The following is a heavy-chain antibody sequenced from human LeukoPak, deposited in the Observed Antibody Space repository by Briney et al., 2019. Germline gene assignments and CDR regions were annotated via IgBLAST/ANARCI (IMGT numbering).Heavy chain of an antibody. CDR3: ARAPGKYYYDSSFDY. J-gene: IGHJ4*02. V-gene: IGHV1-2*04. CDR2: INPNSGGT. D-gene: IGHD3-22*01. Sequence: GASVKVSCKASGYTFTGYYMHWVRQAPGQGLEWMGWINPNSGGTNYAQKSQGWVTMTRDTSISTAYMELSRLRSDDTAVYYCARAPGKYYYDSSFDYWGQGTLVTVSS. CDR1: GYTFTGYY.